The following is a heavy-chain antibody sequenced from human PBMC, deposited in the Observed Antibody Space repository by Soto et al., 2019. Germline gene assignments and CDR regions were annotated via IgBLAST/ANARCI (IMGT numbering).Heavy chain of an antibody. CDR2: IIPLFGTT. D-gene: IGHD3-10*01. Sequence: QVQVVQSGVEVRRPGSSVKVSCKASGDTFKNCVISWVRQAPGQGLEWMGGIIPLFGTTDFAQRFQGRLTIPTDESTTTAYMELSRLRSEDTATYYCAAELGFGKLSVVWGQGTTVIASS. V-gene: IGHV1-69*01. J-gene: IGHJ6*02. CDR3: AAELGFGKLSVV. CDR1: GDTFKNCV.